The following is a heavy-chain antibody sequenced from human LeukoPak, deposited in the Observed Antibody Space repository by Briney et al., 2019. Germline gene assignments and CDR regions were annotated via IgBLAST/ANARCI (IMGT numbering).Heavy chain of an antibody. J-gene: IGHJ6*03. CDR3: AAPAVNYYYMDV. D-gene: IGHD4-23*01. CDR2: IYSGGST. V-gene: IGHV3-66*02. CDR1: GFSVSTNY. Sequence: QPGGSLRLSCGASGFSVSTNYMSWVRQAPGKGLEWISVIYSGGSTYYADSVKGRFTIARDDSKNTVYLQMNSLRPDDTAVYHCAAPAVNYYYMDVWGKGTTVTVSS.